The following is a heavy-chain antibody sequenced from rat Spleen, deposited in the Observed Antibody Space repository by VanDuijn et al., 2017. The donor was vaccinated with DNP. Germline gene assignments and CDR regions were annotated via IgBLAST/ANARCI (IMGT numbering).Heavy chain of an antibody. CDR3: ATGTLAY. V-gene: IGHV5-31*01. CDR2: LTNGGGT. Sequence: EVQLVESGGDLVQPGRSLKLSCVASGFRFSYYWMTWIRHVPGKGLEWVASLTNGGGTNYRDSVKGRFTISRDNAESTLYLQMDSLRSEDTATYYCATGTLAYWGQGTLVTVSS. J-gene: IGHJ3*01. CDR1: GFRFSYYW.